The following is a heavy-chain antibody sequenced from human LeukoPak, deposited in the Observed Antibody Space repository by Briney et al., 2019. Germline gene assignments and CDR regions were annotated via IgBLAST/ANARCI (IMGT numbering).Heavy chain of an antibody. CDR3: ARGLYDFWSGPLFHY. Sequence: PSETLSLTCTDSGGSITSYYWSWMRQPPGKGLEWMGYIYYSGSTNYNPSLKSRVTISVDTSKNQFSLKLSSVTAADTAVHYCARGLYDFWSGPLFHYWPRGTLVTVSS. CDR1: GGSITSYY. J-gene: IGHJ4*02. D-gene: IGHD3-3*01. V-gene: IGHV4-59*01. CDR2: IYYSGST.